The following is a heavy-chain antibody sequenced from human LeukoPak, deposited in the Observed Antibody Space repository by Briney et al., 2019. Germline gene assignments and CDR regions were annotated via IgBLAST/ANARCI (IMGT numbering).Heavy chain of an antibody. CDR3: ASTRVGNTPYYMDV. Sequence: GGTLRLSCAASGFTFSSHGMNWVRQAPGKGLEWVSGIGGTGGFITYYAESVKGRSTVSRDNSKNKLYLQMNSLRAEDTAVYYCASTRVGNTPYYMDVWGKGTTVTVSS. CDR2: IGGTGGFIT. D-gene: IGHD1-26*01. CDR1: GFTFSSHG. J-gene: IGHJ6*03. V-gene: IGHV3-23*01.